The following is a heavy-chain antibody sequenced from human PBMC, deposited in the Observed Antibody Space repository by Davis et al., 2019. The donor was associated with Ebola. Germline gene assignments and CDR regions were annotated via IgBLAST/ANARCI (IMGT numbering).Heavy chain of an antibody. CDR3: ARLPWGTVAGLDS. Sequence: MPSETLSLTCTVSGGSISSSSYYWGWIRQPPGKGLEWIGSIYYSGSTYYNPSLKSRVTISVDTSKNQFSLKLSSVTAADTAVYYCARLPWGTVAGLDSWGQGTLVTVSS. V-gene: IGHV4-39*01. D-gene: IGHD3-16*01. J-gene: IGHJ4*02. CDR2: IYYSGST. CDR1: GGSISSSSYY.